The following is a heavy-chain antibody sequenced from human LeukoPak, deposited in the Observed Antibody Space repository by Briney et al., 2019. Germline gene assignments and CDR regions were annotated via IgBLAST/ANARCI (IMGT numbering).Heavy chain of an antibody. Sequence: PGGSLRLSCAASGFTFSDYYMSWIRQAPGKGLEWVSYISSSGSTIYYADSVKGRFTISRDNAKNSLYLQMNSLRAEDTAVYYCARVGAYCSSTSCFDYWGQGTLVTVSS. CDR1: GFTFSDYY. CDR3: ARVGAYCSSTSCFDY. J-gene: IGHJ4*02. V-gene: IGHV3-11*01. D-gene: IGHD2-2*01. CDR2: ISSSGSTI.